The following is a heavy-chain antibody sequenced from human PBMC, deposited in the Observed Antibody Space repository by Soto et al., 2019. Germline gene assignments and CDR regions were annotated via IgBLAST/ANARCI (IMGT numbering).Heavy chain of an antibody. CDR2: IWYDGSNK. V-gene: IGHV3-33*01. D-gene: IGHD6-13*01. J-gene: IGHJ6*02. CDR3: ARDLASIAAAGFGPEYYGMDV. CDR1: GFTFSSYG. Sequence: PGGSLRLSCAASGFTFSSYGMHWVRQAPGKGLEWVAVIWYDGSNKYYADSVKGRFTISRDNSKNTLYLQMNSLRAEDTAVYYCARDLASIAAAGFGPEYYGMDVWGQGTTVTVSS.